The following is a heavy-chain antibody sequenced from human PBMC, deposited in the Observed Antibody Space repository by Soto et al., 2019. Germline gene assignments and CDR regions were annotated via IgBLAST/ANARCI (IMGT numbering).Heavy chain of an antibody. V-gene: IGHV1-69*13. CDR3: ARADCSSSSCEEIGGMDV. Sequence: SVKVSCKASGGTFSRYAISWVRQAPGQGLEWMGGIIPIFGIAKYAQKFQGRVTITADESTSTTYMELSSLRSEDTAVYYCARADCSSSSCEEIGGMDVWGQGTTVTVSS. D-gene: IGHD2-2*01. CDR1: GGTFSRYA. CDR2: IIPIFGIA. J-gene: IGHJ6*02.